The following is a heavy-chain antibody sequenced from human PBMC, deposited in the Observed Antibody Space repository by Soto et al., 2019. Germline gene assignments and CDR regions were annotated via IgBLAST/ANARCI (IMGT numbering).Heavy chain of an antibody. CDR1: GYTFTSYG. CDR3: ARALRITIFGVVIPSGSLDSWFDP. D-gene: IGHD3-3*01. J-gene: IGHJ5*02. V-gene: IGHV1-18*01. Sequence: ASVKVSCKASGYTFTSYGISWVRQAPGQGLEWMGWISAYNGNTNYAQKLQGRVTMTTDTSTSTAYMELRSLRSDDTAVYYCARALRITIFGVVIPSGSLDSWFDPWGQGTLVTVSS. CDR2: ISAYNGNT.